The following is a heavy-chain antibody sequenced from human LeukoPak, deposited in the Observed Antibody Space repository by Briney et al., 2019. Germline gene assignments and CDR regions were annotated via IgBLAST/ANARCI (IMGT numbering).Heavy chain of an antibody. CDR3: ASGLELDY. CDR1: GFTFSSYW. Sequence: PGGSLRLSCAASGFTFSSYWMRWVRQAPGKGLEWVANIKQDGSEKNYVDSVKGRFTISRDNAKNSLYLQMNSLSAEDTAVYYCASGLELDYWGQGTLVTVSS. V-gene: IGHV3-7*03. CDR2: IKQDGSEK. J-gene: IGHJ4*02.